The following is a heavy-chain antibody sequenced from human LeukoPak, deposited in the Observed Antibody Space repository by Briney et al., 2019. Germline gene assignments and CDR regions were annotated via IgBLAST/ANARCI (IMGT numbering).Heavy chain of an antibody. J-gene: IGHJ2*01. CDR3: ARLLQDCSSTSCYTGYWYFDL. V-gene: IGHV5-51*01. D-gene: IGHD2-2*02. CDR1: GYNFTSYW. Sequence: GESLKISCKGSGYNFTSYWIGWVRQMPGKGLEWMGIIYPGDSDTRYSPSFQGQVTISADKSISTAYLQWSSLKASDTAMYYCARLLQDCSSTSCYTGYWYFDLWGRGTLVTVSS. CDR2: IYPGDSDT.